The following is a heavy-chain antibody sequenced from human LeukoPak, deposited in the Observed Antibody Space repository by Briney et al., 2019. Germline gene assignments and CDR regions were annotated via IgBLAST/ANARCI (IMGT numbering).Heavy chain of an antibody. Sequence: SETLPLTCAVYGGSFSGYYWSWIRQPPGKGLEWIGEINHSGSTNYNPSLKSRVTISVDTSKNQFSLKLSSMTAADTAVYYCARGPRADYETNWFDPWGQGTLVTVSS. CDR1: GGSFSGYY. V-gene: IGHV4-34*01. J-gene: IGHJ5*02. CDR3: ARGPRADYETNWFDP. D-gene: IGHD4-17*01. CDR2: INHSGST.